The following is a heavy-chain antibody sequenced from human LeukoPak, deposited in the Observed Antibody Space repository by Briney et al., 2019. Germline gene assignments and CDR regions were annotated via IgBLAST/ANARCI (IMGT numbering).Heavy chain of an antibody. V-gene: IGHV1-8*01. Sequence: ASLKVSRKASVYTLTSYDINWVREATGQAREGREGMNPNSGNTGYAQKFQGRVTMTRNTSISTAYMELSRLRSEDTAVYYCARGTDPWGQGTLVTVSS. CDR2: MNPNSGNT. CDR1: VYTLTSYD. CDR3: ARGTDP. J-gene: IGHJ5*02.